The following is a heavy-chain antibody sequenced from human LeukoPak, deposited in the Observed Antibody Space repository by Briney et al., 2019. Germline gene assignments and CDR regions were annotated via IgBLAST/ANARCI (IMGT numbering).Heavy chain of an antibody. D-gene: IGHD4/OR15-4a*01. CDR1: GYRFTNYW. V-gene: IGHV5-51*01. J-gene: IGHJ5*02. Sequence: GESLKISCKGSGYRFTNYWIGWVRQMPGKGLEWMGIIYPGDSDTRYSPSFQGQVTISADKSISTAYLQWSSLKASDTAMYYCARVLGLRGATNWFDPWGQGALVTVSS. CDR2: IYPGDSDT. CDR3: ARVLGLRGATNWFDP.